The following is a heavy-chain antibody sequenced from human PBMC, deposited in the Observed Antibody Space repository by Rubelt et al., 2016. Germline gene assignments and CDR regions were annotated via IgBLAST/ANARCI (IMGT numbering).Heavy chain of an antibody. J-gene: IGHJ5*02. CDR2: INPNSGGT. V-gene: IGHV1-2*02. CDR3: AVEPVNWFEP. Sequence: QVQLVQSGSELKKPGASVKVSCKASGYTFTSYAMNWVRQAPGQGLEWMGWINPNSGGTNYAQKFQGRVTMTRDTSISTAYMELGRRGSDDTAVYYCAVEPVNWFEPWGQGTLGTVSA. CDR1: GYTFTSYA.